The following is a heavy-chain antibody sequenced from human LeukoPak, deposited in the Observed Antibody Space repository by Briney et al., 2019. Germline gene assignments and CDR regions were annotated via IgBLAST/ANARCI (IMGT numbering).Heavy chain of an antibody. CDR1: GYTFTSYG. CDR3: ARISMVRGVILGPDY. V-gene: IGHV1-18*01. Sequence: VASVKVSCKASGYTFTSYGISWVRQAPGQGLEWMGWISAYNGNTNYAQKLKGRVTMTTDTSTSTAYMELRSLRSDDTAVYYCARISMVRGVILGPDYWGQGTLVTVPS. CDR2: ISAYNGNT. D-gene: IGHD3-10*01. J-gene: IGHJ4*02.